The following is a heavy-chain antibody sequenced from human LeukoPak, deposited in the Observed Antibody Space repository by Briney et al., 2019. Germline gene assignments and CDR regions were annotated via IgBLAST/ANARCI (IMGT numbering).Heavy chain of an antibody. V-gene: IGHV4-59*01. J-gene: IGHJ4*02. CDR3: VRLRWELLAPYFDH. CDR1: TDSTNTYY. Sequence: SETLSLTCSVSTDSTNTYYWSWIRQSPGKGLEWIGHIYHSGSTDYNPSIKSRVTASIDMSKKEFSLKLTSVTVADTAMYYCVRLRWELLAPYFDHWGQGAFVIVSS. CDR2: IYHSGST. D-gene: IGHD2-15*01.